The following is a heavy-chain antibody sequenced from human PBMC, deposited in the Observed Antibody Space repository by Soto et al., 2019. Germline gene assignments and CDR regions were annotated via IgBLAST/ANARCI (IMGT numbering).Heavy chain of an antibody. Sequence: ASVKVSCKASGYTFTSYYIHWVRQAPGQGLEWMGIINPSGGSTSYAQKFQGRVTMTRDTSTSTVYMELSSLRSEDTAVYYCAREVRNRGYYYYYYMDVWGKGTTVTVSS. D-gene: IGHD3-10*01. V-gene: IGHV1-46*03. CDR1: GYTFTSYY. J-gene: IGHJ6*03. CDR2: INPSGGST. CDR3: AREVRNRGYYYYYYMDV.